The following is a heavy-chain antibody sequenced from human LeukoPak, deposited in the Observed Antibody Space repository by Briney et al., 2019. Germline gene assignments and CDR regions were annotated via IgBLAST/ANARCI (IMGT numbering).Heavy chain of an antibody. D-gene: IGHD3-3*01. V-gene: IGHV3-23*01. CDR2: SGSGGST. J-gene: IGHJ4*02. CDR1: GFTFSSYA. Sequence: GGSLRLSCAASGFTFSSYAMSWVRQAPGKGLEWVSGSGSGGSTHYADSVKGRFTISRDNTKNTLYLQMNSLRAEDTAVYYCAKDFWSGYYPKYWGQGTLVTVSS. CDR3: AKDFWSGYYPKY.